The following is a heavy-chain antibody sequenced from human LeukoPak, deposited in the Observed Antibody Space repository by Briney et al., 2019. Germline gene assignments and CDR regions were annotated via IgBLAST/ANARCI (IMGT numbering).Heavy chain of an antibody. CDR1: GFTFDDYA. CDR3: ARVFVSSGWSDFDY. CDR2: ISWNSGTI. J-gene: IGHJ4*02. V-gene: IGHV3-9*01. D-gene: IGHD6-19*01. Sequence: GRSLRLSCAASGFTFDDYAMHWVRQAPGKGLEWVSGISWNSGTIVYADSVKGRFTISRDNAKNSLYLQMNSLRAEDTALYYCARVFVSSGWSDFDYWSQGTLVTVSS.